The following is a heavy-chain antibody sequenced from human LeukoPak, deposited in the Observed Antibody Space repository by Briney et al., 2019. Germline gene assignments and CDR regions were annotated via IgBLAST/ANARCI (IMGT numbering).Heavy chain of an antibody. V-gene: IGHV1-69*05. Sequence: GASVKVSCKTSGDTFSRYSIAWVRQAPGQGLEWMGGIIPIFGTANYAQKFQGRVTITTDESTSTAYMELSSLRSEDTAVYYCARLSGYDFEGYWFDPWGQGTLVTVSS. CDR1: GDTFSRYS. J-gene: IGHJ5*02. CDR3: ARLSGYDFEGYWFDP. CDR2: IIPIFGTA. D-gene: IGHD5-12*01.